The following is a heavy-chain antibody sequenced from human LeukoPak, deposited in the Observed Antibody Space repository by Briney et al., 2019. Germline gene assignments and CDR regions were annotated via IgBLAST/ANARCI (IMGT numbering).Heavy chain of an antibody. CDR2: NLYSGIT. Sequence: PSETLSLTCTVSSGSINSGTHYWGWVRQPPGKGLEWIGSNLYSGITFYNPSLKSRLTVSIDTSKNQFSLKLNSVTAADTAVYYCARHDYDLLTGYTINGFDPWGQGTLVTVSS. D-gene: IGHD3-9*01. CDR1: SGSINSGTHY. CDR3: ARHDYDLLTGYTINGFDP. J-gene: IGHJ5*02. V-gene: IGHV4-39*01.